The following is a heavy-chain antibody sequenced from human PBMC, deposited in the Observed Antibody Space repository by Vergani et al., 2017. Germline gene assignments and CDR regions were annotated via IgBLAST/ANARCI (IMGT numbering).Heavy chain of an antibody. J-gene: IGHJ3*02. CDR3: AKQLEPRGDAFDI. CDR2: IKQDGSEK. Sequence: EVQLVESGGGLVQPGGSLRLSCSASGFTFSSYWISCVLQAPGKGLEWVANIKQDGSEKYYVDAVKGRITISRDYAKNALYLQRNSLRDEDTAVYYCAKQLEPRGDAFDIWGQGTMVTVSS. D-gene: IGHD1-1*01. V-gene: IGHV3-7*02. CDR1: GFTFSSYW.